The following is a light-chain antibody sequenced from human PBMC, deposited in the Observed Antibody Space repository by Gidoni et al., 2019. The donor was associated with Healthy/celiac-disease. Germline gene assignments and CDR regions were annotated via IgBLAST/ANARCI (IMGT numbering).Light chain of an antibody. CDR2: DAS. V-gene: IGKV1-33*01. CDR1: QDISNY. J-gene: IGKJ2*01. Sequence: DIQMTQSPSSPSASEGDRVTITCQASQDISNYLNWYQQKPGKAPKLLIYDASNLETGVPSRFSGSGSGTDFTFTISSLQPEDIATYYCQQYDNLPMYTFGQGTKLEIK. CDR3: QQYDNLPMYT.